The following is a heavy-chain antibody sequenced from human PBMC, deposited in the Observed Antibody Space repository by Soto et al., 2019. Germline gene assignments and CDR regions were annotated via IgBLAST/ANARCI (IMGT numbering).Heavy chain of an antibody. CDR2: IYHSGST. J-gene: IGHJ6*02. D-gene: IGHD3-22*01. CDR3: AVNNYYDSSGYYFYYYGMDV. Sequence: TLSLTCAVSGGSISSSNWWSWVRQPPGKGLEWIGEIYHSGSTNYNPSLKSRVTISVDKSKNQFSLKLSSVTAADTAVYYCAVNNYYDSSGYYFYYYGMDVWGQGTTVTVSS. V-gene: IGHV4-4*02. CDR1: GGSISSSNW.